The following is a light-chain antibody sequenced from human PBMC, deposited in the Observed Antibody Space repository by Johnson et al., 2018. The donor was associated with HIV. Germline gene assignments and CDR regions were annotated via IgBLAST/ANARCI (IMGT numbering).Light chain of an antibody. Sequence: QSVLTQPPSVSAAPGQKVTISCSGSSSNIGNNYVSWYQQLPGTAPKLLIYDNNKRPSGIPDRFSGSKSGTSATLGITGLQTGDEAVYYCGTWDSSLSADVVGTGTKVTVL. J-gene: IGLJ1*01. CDR3: GTWDSSLSADV. V-gene: IGLV1-51*01. CDR1: SSNIGNNY. CDR2: DNN.